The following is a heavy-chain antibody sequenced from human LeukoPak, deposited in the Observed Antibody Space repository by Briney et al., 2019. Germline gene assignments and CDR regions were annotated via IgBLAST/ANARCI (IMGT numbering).Heavy chain of an antibody. J-gene: IGHJ6*02. CDR2: IYTSGST. CDR3: ARDRGTGLPLWFGELLPGNYYYGMDV. D-gene: IGHD3-10*01. V-gene: IGHV4-61*02. Sequence: PSETLSLTCTVSGGSISSGISYWSWIRQPAGKGLEYIGRIYTSGSTNYNPSLKSRVTISVDTSKNQFSLKLSSVTAADTAVYYCARDRGTGLPLWFGELLPGNYYYGMDVWGQGTTVTVSS. CDR1: GGSISSGISY.